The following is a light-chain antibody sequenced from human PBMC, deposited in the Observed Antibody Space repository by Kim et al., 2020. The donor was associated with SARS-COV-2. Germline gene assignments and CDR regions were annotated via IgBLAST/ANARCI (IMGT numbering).Light chain of an antibody. CDR1: QSVSSSY. V-gene: IGKV3-20*01. Sequence: EIVLTQSPGTLSLSPGERATLSCKAGQSVSSSYLAWYQQKPGQAPRLLIYGASRRATGIPDRFSGSGSGTDFTLTISRLEPEDFAVYYCQQYGDSPLTFGGGTKVEI. J-gene: IGKJ4*01. CDR2: GAS. CDR3: QQYGDSPLT.